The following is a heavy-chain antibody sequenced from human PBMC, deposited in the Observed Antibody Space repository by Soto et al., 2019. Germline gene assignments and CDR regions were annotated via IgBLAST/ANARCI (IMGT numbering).Heavy chain of an antibody. D-gene: IGHD6-19*01. Sequence: ASVKVSCKASGYTFTGYYMHWVRQAPGQGLEWMGWINPNSGGTNYAQKFQGRVTMTRDTSISTAYMELSRLRSDDTAVYYCASSVAVAGIGYYYYGMDVWGQGTTVTVSS. CDR1: GYTFTGYY. V-gene: IGHV1-2*02. CDR2: INPNSGGT. CDR3: ASSVAVAGIGYYYYGMDV. J-gene: IGHJ6*02.